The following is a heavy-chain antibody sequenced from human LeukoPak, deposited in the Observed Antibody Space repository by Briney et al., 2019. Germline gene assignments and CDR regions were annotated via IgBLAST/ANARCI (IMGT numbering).Heavy chain of an antibody. CDR2: ISSSSSGI. D-gene: IGHD1-1*01. V-gene: IGHV3-48*04. CDR3: ARERNWCPDH. CDR1: GFTFNIYS. J-gene: IGHJ4*02. Sequence: GGSLRLYCAASGFTFNIYSMNWARQAPGKGLEWVSYISSSSSGIYYADSVQGRFTISRDNAKNSLYLQMNSLRAEDTAIYYCARERNWCPDHWGQGTLVTVSS.